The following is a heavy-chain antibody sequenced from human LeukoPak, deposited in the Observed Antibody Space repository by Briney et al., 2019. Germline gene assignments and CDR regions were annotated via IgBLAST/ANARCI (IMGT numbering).Heavy chain of an antibody. CDR1: GFTFSSYG. Sequence: GGSLRLSCAASGFTFSSYGMHWVRQAPGKGLEWVAVIWYDGRNKYYADSVKGRFTISRDNSKTTLYLQMNSLRAEDTAVYCCAKDIAAAGSVGDYWGHRELVTVSS. V-gene: IGHV3-33*06. CDR2: IWYDGRNK. D-gene: IGHD6-13*01. J-gene: IGHJ4*01. CDR3: AKDIAAAGSVGDY.